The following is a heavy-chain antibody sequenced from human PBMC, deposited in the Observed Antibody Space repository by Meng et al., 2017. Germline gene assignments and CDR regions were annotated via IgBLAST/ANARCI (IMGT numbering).Heavy chain of an antibody. CDR3: ASLTGWFDP. Sequence: SGDVVNNPGPSVKSSGEPFGCTFSSYAISWVRHAPGQGLEWMGGISPIFVTANYAQKYQGRVTITADKSTSTPYMELSSLRSEDTAVYYCASLTGWFDPWGQGTLVTVSS. CDR2: ISPIFVTA. D-gene: IGHD3-10*01. CDR1: GCTFSSYA. J-gene: IGHJ5*02. V-gene: IGHV1-69*06.